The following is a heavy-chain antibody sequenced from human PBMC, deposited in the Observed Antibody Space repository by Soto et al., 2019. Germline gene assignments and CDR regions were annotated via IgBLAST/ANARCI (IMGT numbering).Heavy chain of an antibody. CDR2: INHSGST. CDR1: GGSFSGYY. V-gene: IGHV4-34*01. D-gene: IGHD2-15*01. J-gene: IGHJ4*02. CDR3: ARDCSGGSCYSGDY. Sequence: PSETLSLTCAVYGGSFSGYYWSWIRQPPGKGLEWIGEINHSGSTNYNPSLKSRVTISVDTSKNQFSLKLSSVTAADTAVYYCARDCSGGSCYSGDYWGQGTLVTSPQ.